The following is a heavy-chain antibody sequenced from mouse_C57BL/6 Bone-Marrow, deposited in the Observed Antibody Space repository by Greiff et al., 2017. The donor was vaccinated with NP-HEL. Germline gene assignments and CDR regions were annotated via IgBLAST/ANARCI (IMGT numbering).Heavy chain of an antibody. CDR1: GFNIKDDY. V-gene: IGHV14-4*01. Sequence: VQLQQSGAELVRPGASVKLSCTASGFNIKDDYMHWVKQRPEQGLEWIGWIDPENGDTEYASKFQGKATITAETSSNTAYLQLSSLTSEDTAVYYCTSYYYGSPFDYWGQGTTLTVSS. D-gene: IGHD1-1*01. CDR3: TSYYYGSPFDY. CDR2: IDPENGDT. J-gene: IGHJ2*01.